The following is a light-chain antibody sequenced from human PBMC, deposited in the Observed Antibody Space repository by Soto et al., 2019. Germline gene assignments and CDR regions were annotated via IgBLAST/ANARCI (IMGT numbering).Light chain of an antibody. J-gene: IGLJ3*02. CDR3: HSYDSSLSGSV. V-gene: IGLV1-40*01. CDR1: SSNIGAGYY. CDR2: GNS. Sequence: QSVLTQPPSVSGAPGQRVTISCTGSSSNIGAGYYVHWYQQLPGTAPKLLIYGNSNRPSGVPDRFSGSKSGTSASLAITGLQAEDEADYYCHSYDSSLSGSVFSGGTKLTVL.